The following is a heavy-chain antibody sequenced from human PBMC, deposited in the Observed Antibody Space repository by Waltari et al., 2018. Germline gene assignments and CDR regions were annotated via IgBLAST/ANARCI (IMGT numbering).Heavy chain of an antibody. D-gene: IGHD6-6*01. CDR3: ARGSIAARRGWFDP. V-gene: IGHV4-34*01. Sequence: QVQLQQWGAGLLKPSETLSLTCAVYGGSFSGYYWSWIRQPPGKGLELIGEINHSGSTNYNPSLKSRFTISVDTSKNQFSLKLSSVTAADTAVYYCARGSIAARRGWFDPWGQGTLVTVSS. CDR2: INHSGST. J-gene: IGHJ5*02. CDR1: GGSFSGYY.